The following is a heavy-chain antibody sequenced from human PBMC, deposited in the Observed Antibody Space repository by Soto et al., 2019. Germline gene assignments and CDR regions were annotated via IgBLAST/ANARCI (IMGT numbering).Heavy chain of an antibody. CDR3: ARDYYGSGSPSLSDY. Sequence: QVQLVESGGGLVQPGRSLRLSCAASGFTFSSYGMHWVRQAPGKGLEWVAVIWYDGSNTYYADSVKGRFTISRDNSKNTLYLQMNSLRAEDTAVYYCARDYYGSGSPSLSDYWGQGTLVTVSS. CDR2: IWYDGSNT. J-gene: IGHJ4*02. V-gene: IGHV3-33*01. CDR1: GFTFSSYG. D-gene: IGHD3-10*01.